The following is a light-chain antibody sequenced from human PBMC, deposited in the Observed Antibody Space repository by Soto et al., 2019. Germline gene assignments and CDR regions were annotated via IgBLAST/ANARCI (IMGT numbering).Light chain of an antibody. Sequence: EIVLTQSQGVLSLSVGERATLSCRASQSVKSSYLAWYQQKPGQAPRLLIYNAFIRATGIPDRFSGSGSGTEFTLTISSLQPDDFATYYCQQYITYSTFAQGTRLEI. CDR1: QSVKSSY. V-gene: IGKV3-20*01. J-gene: IGKJ5*01. CDR2: NAF. CDR3: QQYITYST.